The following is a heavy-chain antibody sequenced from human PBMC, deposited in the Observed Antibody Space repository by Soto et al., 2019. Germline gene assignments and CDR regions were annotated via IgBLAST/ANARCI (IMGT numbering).Heavy chain of an antibody. CDR2: MQHTGNT. Sequence: SETLSLTCAVSGASIRSYHWSWIRQPAGKGLEWIGRMQHTGNTNYNPSLKSRVTMSVDTSKNQISLKMTSVTAADTAVYFCANDVSSRRWFDPWGQGILVTVSS. CDR3: ANDVSSRRWFDP. J-gene: IGHJ5*02. CDR1: GASIRSYH. V-gene: IGHV4-4*07. D-gene: IGHD3-16*01.